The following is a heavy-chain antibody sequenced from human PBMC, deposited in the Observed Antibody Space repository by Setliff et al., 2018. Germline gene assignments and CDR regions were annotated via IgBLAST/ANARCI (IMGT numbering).Heavy chain of an antibody. CDR3: ARDVPLTTVTKNYFGP. J-gene: IGHJ5*02. CDR2: INPIGGGA. D-gene: IGHD4-17*01. CDR1: GYTFAGYY. Sequence: GASVKVSCKASGYTFAGYYIHWVRQTPGQGLEWMGHINPIGGGATYAQKFQGWVTMTRDTSISTAYMELSRLRSDDTAVYYCARDVPLTTVTKNYFGPWGQGTLVTVSS. V-gene: IGHV1-2*04.